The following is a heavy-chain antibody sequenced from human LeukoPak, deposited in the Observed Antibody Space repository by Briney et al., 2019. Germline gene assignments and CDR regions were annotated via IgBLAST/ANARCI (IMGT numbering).Heavy chain of an antibody. J-gene: IGHJ4*02. Sequence: TGGSLRLSCAASGFTFSSYSMNWLRQAPRKGLEWVSSISISSSYIYYADSVKGRFTISRDNAKNSLYLQMNSLRAEDTAVYCCARAEGDYYESSGLFDYWGQGTLVTVSS. V-gene: IGHV3-21*01. CDR1: GFTFSSYS. D-gene: IGHD3-22*01. CDR3: ARAEGDYYESSGLFDY. CDR2: ISISSSYI.